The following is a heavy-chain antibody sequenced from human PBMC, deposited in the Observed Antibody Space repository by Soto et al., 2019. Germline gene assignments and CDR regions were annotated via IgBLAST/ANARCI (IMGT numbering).Heavy chain of an antibody. CDR1: GGSISSGGYY. D-gene: IGHD3-22*01. J-gene: IGHJ4*02. V-gene: IGHV4-31*03. CDR2: IYYSGST. Sequence: PSETLSLTCTVSGGSISSGGYYWSWIRQHPGKGLEWIGYIYYSGSTYYNPSLKSRVTISVDTSKNQFSLKLSSVTAADTAVYYCARGKDSSGYYPSPCLDYWGQGTLVTVSS. CDR3: ARGKDSSGYYPSPCLDY.